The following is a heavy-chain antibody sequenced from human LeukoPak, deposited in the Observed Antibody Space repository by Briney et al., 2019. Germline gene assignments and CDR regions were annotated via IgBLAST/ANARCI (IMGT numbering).Heavy chain of an antibody. J-gene: IGHJ4*02. CDR1: GGSISSYY. D-gene: IGHD6-13*01. V-gene: IGHV4-59*01. CDR3: AGSYSSSGHGHY. CDR2: IYYSGST. Sequence: SETLSLTCTVSGGSISSYYWSWIRQPPGKGLEWIGYIYYSGSTNYNPSLKSRVTISVDTSKNQFSLKLSSVTAADTAVYYCAGSYSSSGHGHYGGQRTLFTVS.